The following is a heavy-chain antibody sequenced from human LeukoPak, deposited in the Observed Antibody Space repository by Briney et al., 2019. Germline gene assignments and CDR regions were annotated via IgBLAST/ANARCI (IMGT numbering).Heavy chain of an antibody. Sequence: SETLSLTCAVSGGSLSGYYWSWIRQPPGKGLEWIGEINHSGSTNYNPSLKSRVTISVDRSKNQFSLKLSSVTAADTAVYNCARIAATGTKAGAFDIWGQGTKVTVSS. CDR1: GGSLSGYY. J-gene: IGHJ3*02. CDR2: INHSGST. V-gene: IGHV4-34*01. CDR3: ARIAATGTKAGAFDI. D-gene: IGHD6-13*01.